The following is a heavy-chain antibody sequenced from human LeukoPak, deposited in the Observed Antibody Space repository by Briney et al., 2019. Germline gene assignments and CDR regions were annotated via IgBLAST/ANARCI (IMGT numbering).Heavy chain of an antibody. CDR3: AKERRGVRTDY. CDR2: ISYDGSNK. CDR1: GFTFSSYG. V-gene: IGHV3-30*18. Sequence: RSLRLSCAASGFTFSSYGIHWVRQAPGKGLEWVAVISYDGSNKYYADSVKGRFTISRDNSKNTLYLQMNSLRAEDTAVYYCAKERRGVRTDYWGQGTLVTVSS. J-gene: IGHJ4*02.